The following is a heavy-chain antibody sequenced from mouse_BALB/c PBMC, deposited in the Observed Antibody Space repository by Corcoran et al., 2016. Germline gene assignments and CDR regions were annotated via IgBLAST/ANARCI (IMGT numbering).Heavy chain of an antibody. CDR1: GYTFTSYW. V-gene: IGHV1-7*01. CDR3: ARRGNYYGSEMDY. Sequence: QVQLQQSGAELAKPGASVKMSCKASGYTFTSYWMHWVKQRPGQGLEWIGYINPSTGYTEYNQKFKDKATLTADKSSSTAYMQLSSLTSEDSAVYYCARRGNYYGSEMDYWGQGTSVTVSS. CDR2: INPSTGYT. D-gene: IGHD1-1*01. J-gene: IGHJ4*01.